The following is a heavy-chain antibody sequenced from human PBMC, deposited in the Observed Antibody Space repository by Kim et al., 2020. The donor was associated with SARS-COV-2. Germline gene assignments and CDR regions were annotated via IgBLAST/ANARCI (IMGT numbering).Heavy chain of an antibody. Sequence: SETLSLTCTVSGGSISSSSYYWGWIRQPPGKGLEWIGSIYYSGSTYYNPSLKSRVTISVDTSKNQFSLKLSSVTAADTAVYYCARPADDAFDIWGQGTM. CDR2: IYYSGST. D-gene: IGHD6-13*01. CDR1: GGSISSSSYY. V-gene: IGHV4-39*07. J-gene: IGHJ3*02. CDR3: ARPADDAFDI.